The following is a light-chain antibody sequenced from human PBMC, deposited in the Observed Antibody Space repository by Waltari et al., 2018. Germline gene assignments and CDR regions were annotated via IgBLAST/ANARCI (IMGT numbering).Light chain of an antibody. Sequence: QSALTQPASVSGSPGQSITISCPGTSSDVGTYNFFSWYQQHPGKAPKLMIYEVIKRPSGVSNRFSGSKSGNTASLTISGLQDEDEADYYCCSYAGTDTVIIFGGGTKVTVL. V-gene: IGLV2-23*02. CDR1: SSDVGTYNF. CDR3: CSYAGTDTVII. J-gene: IGLJ2*01. CDR2: EVI.